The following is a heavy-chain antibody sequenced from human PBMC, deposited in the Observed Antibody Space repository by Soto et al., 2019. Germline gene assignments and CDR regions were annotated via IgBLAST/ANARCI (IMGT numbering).Heavy chain of an antibody. V-gene: IGHV4-31*03. CDR1: GGSISSGGYY. CDR2: IYYSGST. J-gene: IGHJ6*02. CDR3: ARVCGGDCHHGMDV. D-gene: IGHD2-21*02. Sequence: QVQLQESGPGLVKPSQTLSLTCTVSGGSISSGGYYWSWIRQHPGKGLEWIGYIYYSGSTYYNPSLKSRVTISVATSKNPFSLKLSSVTAADTAVYSCARVCGGDCHHGMDVWGQGTTVTVSS.